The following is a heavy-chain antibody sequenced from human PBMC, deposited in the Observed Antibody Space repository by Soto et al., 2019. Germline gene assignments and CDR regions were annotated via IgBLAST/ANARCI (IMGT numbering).Heavy chain of an antibody. V-gene: IGHV5-10-1*01. CDR2: IDPSDSYT. CDR1: GYSFTSYW. CDR3: ARKGIAAAGTFGYFYGMDV. Sequence: GESLKISCKGSGYSFTSYWISWVRQMPGKGLEWMGRIDPSDSYTNYSPSFQGHVAISADKSISTAYLQWSSLKASDTAMYYCARKGIAAAGTFGYFYGMDVWGPGTTVKVSS. D-gene: IGHD6-13*01. J-gene: IGHJ6*01.